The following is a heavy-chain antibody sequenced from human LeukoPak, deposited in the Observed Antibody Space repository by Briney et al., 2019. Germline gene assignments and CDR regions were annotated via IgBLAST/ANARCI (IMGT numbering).Heavy chain of an antibody. Sequence: GGSLRLSCAASGFTFSNAWMSWVRQAPGKGLEWVGRIKSKTDGGTTDYAAPVKGRFTISRDDSKNTLYLRMNSLKTEDTAVYYCTTDLSMVRGVTPYDYWGQGTLVTVSS. D-gene: IGHD3-10*01. CDR3: TTDLSMVRGVTPYDY. CDR2: IKSKTDGGTT. CDR1: GFTFSNAW. V-gene: IGHV3-15*01. J-gene: IGHJ4*02.